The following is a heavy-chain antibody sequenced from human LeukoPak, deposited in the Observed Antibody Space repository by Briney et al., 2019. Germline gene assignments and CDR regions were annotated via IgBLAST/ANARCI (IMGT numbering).Heavy chain of an antibody. J-gene: IGHJ4*02. CDR2: IYSVGST. V-gene: IGHV3-53*01. CDR3: ARVFLGSGWYIDY. D-gene: IGHD6-19*01. CDR1: GFTFNSNY. Sequence: GGSLRLSCAASGFTFNSNYMSWVRQAPGKGLEWVSAIYSVGSTYYADSVKGRFTISRDNSKNTVYLQMNSLRAEDTAVYYCARVFLGSGWYIDYWGQGTLVTVSS.